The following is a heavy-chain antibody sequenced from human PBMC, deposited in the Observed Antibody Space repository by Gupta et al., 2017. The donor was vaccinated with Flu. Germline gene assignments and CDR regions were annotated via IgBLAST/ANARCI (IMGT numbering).Heavy chain of an antibody. D-gene: IGHD4-17*01. CDR2: IYYSGST. CDR1: GGSISSYY. CDR3: ARGFDYGDYGYYFDY. J-gene: IGHJ4*02. Sequence: QVQLQESGPGLVKPSETLSLTCTVSGGSISSYYWSWIRQPPGKGLEWIGYIYYSGSTNYNPSLKSRVTISVDTSKNQFSLKLSSVTAADTAVYYCARGFDYGDYGYYFDYWGQGTLVTVSS. V-gene: IGHV4-59*08.